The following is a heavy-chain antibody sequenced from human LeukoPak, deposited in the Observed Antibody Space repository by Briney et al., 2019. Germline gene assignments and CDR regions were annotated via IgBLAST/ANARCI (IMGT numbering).Heavy chain of an antibody. CDR2: IYYGGST. J-gene: IGHJ4*02. V-gene: IGHV4-39*01. D-gene: IGHD1-26*01. Sequence: SETLSLTCTVSGGSISSSSYYWGWIRQPPGKGLEWIGSIYYGGSTYYNPSLKSRVTISVDTSKNQFSLKLSSVTAADTAVYYCARLFYGSYYAFDYWGQGTLVTVSS. CDR1: GGSISSSSYY. CDR3: ARLFYGSYYAFDY.